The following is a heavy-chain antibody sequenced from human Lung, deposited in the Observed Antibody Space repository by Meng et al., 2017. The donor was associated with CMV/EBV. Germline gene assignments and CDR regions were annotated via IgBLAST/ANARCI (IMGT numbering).Heavy chain of an antibody. V-gene: IGHV4-59*01. CDR2: IYYSGST. Sequence: SXTXSPXCTALGGSISSYDWSWIRQPPGSGLEWIGYIYYSGSTAYNPSLKSRVTVSLDMSKNQFSLKLNSVTAADTAVYYCVRAGKVGYCRESAGWGYFDYWXQGRXVTGAS. J-gene: IGHJ4*02. CDR3: VRAGKVGYCRESAGWGYFDY. D-gene: IGHD2-15*01. CDR1: GGSISSYD.